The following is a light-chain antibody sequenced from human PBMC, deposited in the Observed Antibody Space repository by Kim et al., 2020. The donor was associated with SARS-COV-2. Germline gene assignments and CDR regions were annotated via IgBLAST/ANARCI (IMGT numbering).Light chain of an antibody. V-gene: IGLV3-1*01. CDR1: KLGDKY. J-gene: IGLJ2*01. Sequence: SSSLPPPSSFSFSPFPPSLLPFSGDKLGDKYACWYQQKPGQSPVLVIYQDSKRPSGIPERFSGSNSGNTATLTISGTQAMDEADYYCQAWDSSIHVVFGG. CDR3: QAWDSSIHVV. CDR2: QDS.